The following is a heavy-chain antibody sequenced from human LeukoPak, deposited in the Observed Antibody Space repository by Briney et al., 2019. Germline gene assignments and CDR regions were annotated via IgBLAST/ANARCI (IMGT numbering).Heavy chain of an antibody. D-gene: IGHD6-19*01. CDR1: GYTFTSYG. CDR3: ARRVAGTSAGWFDP. CDR2: ISAYNGNT. Sequence: ASVKVSCKASGYTFTSYGISWVRQAPGQGLEWMGWISAYNGNTNYAQKLQGRVTMTTDTSTSTAYVELRSLRSDDTAVYYCARRVAGTSAGWFDPWGQGTLVTVSS. V-gene: IGHV1-18*01. J-gene: IGHJ5*02.